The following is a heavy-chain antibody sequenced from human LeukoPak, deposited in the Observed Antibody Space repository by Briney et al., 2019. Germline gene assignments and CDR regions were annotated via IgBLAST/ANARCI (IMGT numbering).Heavy chain of an antibody. J-gene: IGHJ4*02. V-gene: IGHV4-38-2*02. CDR3: ARGYCTNGVCHHFDH. Sequence: PSETLSLTCTVSGYSISSGYYWGWIRQPPGKGLEWIGSIYHSGSTYYNPSLKSRVTISVDTSKNQFSLKLSSVTAADTAVYYCARGYCTNGVCHHFDHWGQGTLVTVSS. D-gene: IGHD2-8*01. CDR2: IYHSGST. CDR1: GYSISSGYY.